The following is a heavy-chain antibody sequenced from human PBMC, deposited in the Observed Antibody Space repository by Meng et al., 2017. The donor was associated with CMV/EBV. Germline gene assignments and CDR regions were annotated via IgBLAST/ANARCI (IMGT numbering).Heavy chain of an antibody. CDR3: ARGSLSVSAVDY. J-gene: IGHJ4*02. V-gene: IGHV4-34*01. Sequence: SETLSLTVAVHGGSFSGYYWSWIRQPPGKGLEWIGEINHSGSTNYNPSLKSRVTISVDTSKNQFSLKLSSVTAADTAVYYCARGSLSVSAVDYWGQGTLVTVSS. D-gene: IGHD6-19*01. CDR2: INHSGST. CDR1: GGSFSGYY.